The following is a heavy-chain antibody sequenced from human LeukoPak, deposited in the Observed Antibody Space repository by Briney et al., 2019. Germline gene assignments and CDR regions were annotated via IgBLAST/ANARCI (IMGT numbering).Heavy chain of an antibody. V-gene: IGHV5-10-1*01. CDR1: GYSFTSYW. D-gene: IGHD3-22*01. J-gene: IGHJ1*01. CDR2: IDPSDSYT. CDR3: ARLDDSSGYYPEYFQH. Sequence: GESLKISCKGSGYSFTSYWISWVRQMPGKGLEWMGRIDPSDSYTNYSPSFQGHVTISADKSISTAYLQWSSLKASDTAMYYCARLDDSSGYYPEYFQHWGQGTLVTVSP.